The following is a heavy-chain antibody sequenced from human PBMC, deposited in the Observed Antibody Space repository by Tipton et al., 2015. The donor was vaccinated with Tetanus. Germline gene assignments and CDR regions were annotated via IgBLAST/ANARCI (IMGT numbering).Heavy chain of an antibody. Sequence: QLVQSGAEVKEPGASVKVSCKASGYNFVNFGISWVRQAPGQGLEWMGWISAYNGKTKYAQRLQGRVTMTTDRSASTAYMDLRRLRSDDTAVYYCARSMAAAGTGWFDPWGQGTLVTVSS. J-gene: IGHJ5*02. CDR3: ARSMAAAGTGWFDP. V-gene: IGHV1-18*01. D-gene: IGHD6-13*01. CDR1: GYNFVNFG. CDR2: ISAYNGKT.